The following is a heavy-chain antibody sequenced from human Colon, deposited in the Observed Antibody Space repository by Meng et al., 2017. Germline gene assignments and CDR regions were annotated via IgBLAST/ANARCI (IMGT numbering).Heavy chain of an antibody. CDR1: GFTFSRHS. CDR2: ISSISTWI. D-gene: IGHD1-26*01. V-gene: IGHV3-21*01. Sequence: EVQLVESGGGLVKSGGSLRLSCAASGFTFSRHSIYLVRQAPGKGLELVSTISSISTWIYYADSVKGRFTISRDNARNSVYLQMNSLRAEDTAVYYCVRERSGTYASYDYWGQGALVTVSS. CDR3: VRERSGTYASYDY. J-gene: IGHJ4*02.